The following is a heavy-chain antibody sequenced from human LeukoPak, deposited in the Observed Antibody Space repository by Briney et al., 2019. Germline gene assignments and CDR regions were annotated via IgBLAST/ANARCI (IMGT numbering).Heavy chain of an antibody. V-gene: IGHV1-18*01. D-gene: IGHD6-13*01. CDR2: ISAYNGNT. CDR3: ARSGRAAPEHPTAFDI. Sequence: ASVKVSCKASGYTFTSYGISWVRQAPGQGLEWMGRISAYNGNTNYAQKLQGRVTMTTDTSTSTAYMELRSLRSDDTAVYYCARSGRAAPEHPTAFDIWGQGTMVTVSS. J-gene: IGHJ3*02. CDR1: GYTFTSYG.